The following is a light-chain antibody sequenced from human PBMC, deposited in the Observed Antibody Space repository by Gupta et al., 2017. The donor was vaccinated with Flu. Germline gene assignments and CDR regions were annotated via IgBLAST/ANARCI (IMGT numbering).Light chain of an antibody. V-gene: IGKV1-39*01. CDR2: AAS. Sequence: DIQMTQSPSSLSASVGDRVTLPCRASQSISNYLNWYQQKPGKAPKLLIYAASSLQSAVPSRFSGGGSGTDFTLTISTRQPEDFATYYCQQSYMTPQVTFGPGTKVDIK. CDR3: QQSYMTPQVT. J-gene: IGKJ3*01. CDR1: QSISNY.